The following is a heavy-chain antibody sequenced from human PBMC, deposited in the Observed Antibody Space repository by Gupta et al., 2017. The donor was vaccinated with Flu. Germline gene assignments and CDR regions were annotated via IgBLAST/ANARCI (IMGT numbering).Heavy chain of an antibody. CDR3: ARAPDYVWGSYRFGRFDP. CDR2: INHSGST. CDR1: GGSFSGYY. V-gene: IGHV4-34*01. Sequence: QVQLQQWGAGLLKPSETLSLTCAVYGGSFSGYYWSWIRQPPGKGLEWIGEINHSGSTNYNPSLKSRVTISVDTSKNQFSLKLSSVTAADTAVYYCARAPDYVWGSYRFGRFDPWGQGTLVTVSS. D-gene: IGHD3-16*02. J-gene: IGHJ5*02.